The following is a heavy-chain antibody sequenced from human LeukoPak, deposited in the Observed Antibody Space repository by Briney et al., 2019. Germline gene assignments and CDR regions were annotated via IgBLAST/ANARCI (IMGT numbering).Heavy chain of an antibody. CDR2: IIPIFGTA. CDR1: GGTFSSYA. D-gene: IGHD6-19*01. V-gene: IGHV1-69*13. J-gene: IGHJ5*02. CDR3: ARLILSSSGWYSGSHP. Sequence: SVKVSCKASGGTFSSYAISWVRQAPGQGLEWMGGIIPIFGTANYAQKFQGRVTITADESTGTAYMELSSLRSEDTAGYYCARLILSSSGWYSGSHPWGQGPLVTVSS.